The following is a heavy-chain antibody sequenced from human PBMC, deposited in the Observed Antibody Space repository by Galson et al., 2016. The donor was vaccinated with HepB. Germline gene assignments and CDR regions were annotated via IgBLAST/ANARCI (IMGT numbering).Heavy chain of an antibody. V-gene: IGHV4-61*02. Sequence: TLSLTCTVSGDSISSTSYYWSWIRQPAGKGLEWIGRMSTSGTTNYNPSLKSRVTISVDTSKNQFSLNLSSVTAADTAVYYCARDPPGIGNYFDYWGQAPWSASPQ. CDR3: ARDPPGIGNYFDY. J-gene: IGHJ4*01. D-gene: IGHD1-26*01. CDR2: MSTSGTT. CDR1: GDSISSTSYY.